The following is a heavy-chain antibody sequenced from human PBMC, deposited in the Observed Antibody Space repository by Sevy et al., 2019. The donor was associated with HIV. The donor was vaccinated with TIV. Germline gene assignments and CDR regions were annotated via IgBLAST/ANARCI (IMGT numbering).Heavy chain of an antibody. V-gene: IGHV3-48*01. D-gene: IGHD4-4*01. CDR3: TRERELTTLDY. CDR1: GFTFSSYS. J-gene: IGHJ4*02. Sequence: GGSLRLSCTASGFTFSSYSMNWVRQAPGKGLEWVSYISSGSGSIFYADSVKGRFTISRDNAKNSLYLQMNSLRAEDTAVYYCTRERELTTLDYWGQGTLVTVSS. CDR2: ISSGSGSI.